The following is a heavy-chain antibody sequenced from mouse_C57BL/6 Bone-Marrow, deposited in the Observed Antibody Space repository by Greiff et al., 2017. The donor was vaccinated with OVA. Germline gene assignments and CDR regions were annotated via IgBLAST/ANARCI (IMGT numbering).Heavy chain of an antibody. CDR1: GYTFTNYW. J-gene: IGHJ2*01. Sequence: VKLMESGAELVRPGTSVKMSCKASGYTFTNYWIGWAKQRPGHGLEWIGDIYPGGGYTNYNEKFKGKATLTADKSSSTAYMQFSSLTSEDSAIYYCARGHYYGSSPYYFDYWGQGTTLTVSS. D-gene: IGHD1-1*01. CDR2: IYPGGGYT. V-gene: IGHV1-63*01. CDR3: ARGHYYGSSPYYFDY.